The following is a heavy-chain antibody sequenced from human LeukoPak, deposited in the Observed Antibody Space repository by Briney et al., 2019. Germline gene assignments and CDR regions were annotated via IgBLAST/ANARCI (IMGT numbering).Heavy chain of an antibody. CDR3: ARGRGYCSGGSCNFDY. CDR1: GGSFSGYY. V-gene: IGHV4-34*09. Sequence: SETLSLTCAVYGGSFSGYYWSWIRQPPGKGLEWIGEINHSGSTNYNPSLKSRVTISVDTSKNQFSLKLSSVTAADTAVYYCARGRGYCSGGSCNFDYWGQGTLVTVSS. J-gene: IGHJ4*02. CDR2: INHSGST. D-gene: IGHD2-15*01.